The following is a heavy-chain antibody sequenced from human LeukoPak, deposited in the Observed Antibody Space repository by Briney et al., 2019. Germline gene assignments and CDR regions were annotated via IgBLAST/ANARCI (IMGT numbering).Heavy chain of an antibody. Sequence: PSETLSLTCTVSGGSISSYYWSWIRQPAGKGLEWIGRIDTSGSTNYNPSLKSRVTMSVDTSKNQFSLKLSSVTAADTAVYYCARALRGYDRSWFDPWGQGTLVTVSS. CDR2: IDTSGST. D-gene: IGHD5-12*01. CDR3: ARALRGYDRSWFDP. CDR1: GGSISSYY. V-gene: IGHV4-4*07. J-gene: IGHJ5*02.